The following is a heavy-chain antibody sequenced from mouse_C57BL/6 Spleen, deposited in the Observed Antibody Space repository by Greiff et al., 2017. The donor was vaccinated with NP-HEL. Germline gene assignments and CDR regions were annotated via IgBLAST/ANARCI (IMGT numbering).Heavy chain of an antibody. D-gene: IGHD1-1*01. CDR1: GFTFSDYG. Sequence: EVHLVESGGGLVKPGGSLKLSCAASGFTFSDYGMHWVRQAPEKGLEWVAYISSGSSTIYYADTVKGRFTISRDNAKNTLFLQMTSLRSEDTAMYYCAKVITTEGDYAMDYWGQGTSVTVSS. CDR2: ISSGSSTI. J-gene: IGHJ4*01. V-gene: IGHV5-17*01. CDR3: AKVITTEGDYAMDY.